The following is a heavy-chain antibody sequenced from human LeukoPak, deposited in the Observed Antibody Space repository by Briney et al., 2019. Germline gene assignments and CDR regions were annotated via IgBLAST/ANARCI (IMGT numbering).Heavy chain of an antibody. V-gene: IGHV4-59*12. Sequence: SETLSLTCTVSGGSISSYYWSWIRQPPGKGLEWIGFIYYSGSTDYNPSLKSRVTISVDTSKNQFSLKLRFVTAADTAVYYCASTYYDSSGYEGDYWGQGTLVTVSS. CDR3: ASTYYDSSGYEGDY. D-gene: IGHD3-22*01. J-gene: IGHJ4*02. CDR1: GGSISSYY. CDR2: IYYSGST.